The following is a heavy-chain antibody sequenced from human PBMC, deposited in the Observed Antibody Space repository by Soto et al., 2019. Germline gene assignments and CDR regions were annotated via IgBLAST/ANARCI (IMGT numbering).Heavy chain of an antibody. J-gene: IGHJ6*02. CDR3: TTEDPNYYYYGMDV. V-gene: IGHV3-15*07. CDR2: IKSKTDGGTT. CDR1: GFTFSNAW. Sequence: GGSLRLSCAASGFTFSNAWMNWVRQAPGKGLEWVGRIKSKTDGGTTDYAAPVKGRFTISRDDSKNTLYLQMNSLKTEDTAVYYCTTEDPNYYYYGMDVWGQGTTVTVSS.